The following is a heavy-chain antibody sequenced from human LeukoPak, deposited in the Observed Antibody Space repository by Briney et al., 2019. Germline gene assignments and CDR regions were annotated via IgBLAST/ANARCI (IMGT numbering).Heavy chain of an antibody. CDR3: ARAPRGRDGYNPYYFDY. Sequence: GGSLRLSCTASGFTVSSNCMSWVRQAPGKGLEWVSLIYSVGDTYYADSVKGRFTISRDNSKNTLYLQMNSLRAEDTAVYCCARAPRGRDGYNPYYFDYWGQGTLVTFSS. D-gene: IGHD5-24*01. J-gene: IGHJ4*02. V-gene: IGHV3-53*01. CDR2: IYSVGDT. CDR1: GFTVSSNC.